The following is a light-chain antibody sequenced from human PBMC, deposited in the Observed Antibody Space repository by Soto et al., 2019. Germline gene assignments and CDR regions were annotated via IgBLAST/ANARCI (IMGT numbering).Light chain of an antibody. CDR3: SSYTSSSTLDV. Sequence: QSVLTQPASVSGSPGQSITTSCTGTSSDVSGYNYVSWYQQHPGKAPKLMIYDVSNRPSGVSNRFSGSKSGNTASLTISGLQAEDEADYYCSSYTSSSTLDVCGTGTKVTVL. CDR1: SSDVSGYNY. J-gene: IGLJ1*01. CDR2: DVS. V-gene: IGLV2-14*01.